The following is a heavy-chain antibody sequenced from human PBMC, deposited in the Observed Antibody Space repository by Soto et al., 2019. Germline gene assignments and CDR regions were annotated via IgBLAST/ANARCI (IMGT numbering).Heavy chain of an antibody. J-gene: IGHJ3*02. CDR2: IWYDGSNK. Sequence: GGSLRLSCAASGFTFSNYGMHWVRQAPGKGLEWVAVIWYDGSNKYYADSVKGRFTISRDNSKNTLYLQMNSLRAEDTAVYYCARGHYYAQTDAFDIWGQGTMVTVSS. D-gene: IGHD3-10*01. CDR1: GFTFSNYG. V-gene: IGHV3-33*01. CDR3: ARGHYYAQTDAFDI.